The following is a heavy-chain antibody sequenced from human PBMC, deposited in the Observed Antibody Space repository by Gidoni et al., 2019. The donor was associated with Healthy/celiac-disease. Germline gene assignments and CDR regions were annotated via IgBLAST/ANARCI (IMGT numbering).Heavy chain of an antibody. Sequence: QMQLVQSGAEVKKTGSSVKVSCKASGYTFTYRYLHWVRQAPGQALEWMGWITPFNGNTNYEQKFQDRVTITRDRSMSTAYMELSSLRSEDTAMYYCASPTPGGIVGADDAFDIWGQGTMVTVSS. V-gene: IGHV1-45*02. CDR3: ASPTPGGIVGADDAFDI. CDR2: ITPFNGNT. J-gene: IGHJ3*02. D-gene: IGHD1-26*01. CDR1: GYTFTYRY.